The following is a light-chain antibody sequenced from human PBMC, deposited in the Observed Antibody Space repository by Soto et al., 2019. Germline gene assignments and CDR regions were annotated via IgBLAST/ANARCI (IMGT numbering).Light chain of an antibody. J-gene: IGKJ1*01. Sequence: MTQSPLSLPVTPGEPASISCRSSQSLLHSNGYNYLDWYQQKPGKAPKLLIYAASSLQSGVPSRFSGSGSGTDFTLTISSLQPEDFATYYCQQNYDIPWTFGQGTKVDIK. CDR2: AAS. CDR1: QSLLHSNGYNY. V-gene: IGKV1-39*01. CDR3: QQNYDIPWT.